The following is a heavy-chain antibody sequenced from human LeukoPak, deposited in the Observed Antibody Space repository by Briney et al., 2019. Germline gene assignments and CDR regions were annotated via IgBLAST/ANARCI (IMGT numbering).Heavy chain of an antibody. Sequence: PGGSLRLSCAASGFTVSSNDMSWVRKAPGKGLEWVSVIYSGGRTFYADSVKGRFTISRDNSKNTLYLQMNSLRAEDTAVYYCATAVASSSGWYADYWGQGTLVTVSS. V-gene: IGHV3-53*01. CDR3: ATAVASSSGWYADY. J-gene: IGHJ4*02. CDR1: GFTVSSND. CDR2: IYSGGRT. D-gene: IGHD6-19*01.